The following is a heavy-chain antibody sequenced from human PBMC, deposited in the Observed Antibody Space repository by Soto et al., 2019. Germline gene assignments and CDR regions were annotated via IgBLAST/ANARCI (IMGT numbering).Heavy chain of an antibody. V-gene: IGHV3-74*01. Sequence: EGSLSLSCTASGFTFNTHGMHWVRQAPGKGLVWVSRIYFDGITTNYADSVKGRLTVSRDNAKSTSKAYLQWNSLEASDTAIYYCAVFRSSWFGDGRLDSWGPGTLVTVSS. CDR2: IYFDGITT. J-gene: IGHJ4*02. CDR3: AVFRSSWFGDGRLDS. CDR1: GFTFNTHG. D-gene: IGHD6-13*01.